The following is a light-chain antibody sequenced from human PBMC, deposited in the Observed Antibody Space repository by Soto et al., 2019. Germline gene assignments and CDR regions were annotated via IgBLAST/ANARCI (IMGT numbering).Light chain of an antibody. V-gene: IGKV3-20*01. CDR3: QQYGSSPLT. J-gene: IGKJ4*01. Sequence: DIVLTQSPGTLSLSPGERATLSCRASQSVRSYYLAWYQQKPGQAPRFLIYDASSRATGIPDRFSGSGSGTDFTLTISRLEPEDFAVYYCQQYGSSPLTFGGGTKVEIK. CDR1: QSVRSYY. CDR2: DAS.